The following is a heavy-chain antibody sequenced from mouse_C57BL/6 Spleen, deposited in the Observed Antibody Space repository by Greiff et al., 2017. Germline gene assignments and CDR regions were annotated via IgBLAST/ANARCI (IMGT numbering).Heavy chain of an antibody. CDR2: IDPNSGGT. CDR1: GYTFTSYW. CDR3: ARMSRRDWYFGG. V-gene: IGHV1-72*01. Sequence: QVQLKQPGAELVKPGASVKLSCKASGYTFTSYWMHWVKQRPGRGLEWIGRIDPNSGGTKYNEKFKSKATLTVDKPSSTAYMQLSSLTSEDSAVYDCARMSRRDWYFGGWGTGTTVTVAS. J-gene: IGHJ1*03.